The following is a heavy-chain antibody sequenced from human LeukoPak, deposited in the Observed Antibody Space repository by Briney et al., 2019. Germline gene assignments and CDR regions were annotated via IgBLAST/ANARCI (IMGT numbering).Heavy chain of an antibody. CDR1: GFIFSSFG. D-gene: IGHD3-10*01. V-gene: IGHV3-30*02. Sequence: GGPLRLSCAASGFIFSSFGMHWVRQAPGKGLEWVAYIRADGSKEYYVDSVKGRFTISRDNSKNTLYLQMNSLRAEDTAVYYCASGFMVRGAIDYWGQGTLVTVSS. J-gene: IGHJ4*02. CDR2: IRADGSKE. CDR3: ASGFMVRGAIDY.